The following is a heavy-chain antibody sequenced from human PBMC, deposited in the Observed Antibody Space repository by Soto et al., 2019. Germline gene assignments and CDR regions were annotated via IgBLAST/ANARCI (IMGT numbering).Heavy chain of an antibody. J-gene: IGHJ3*02. Sequence: GGSLRLSCAASGFTFSSYSMNWVRQAPGKGLEWVSSISSSSSYIYYADSVKGRFTISRDNAKNSLYLQMNSLRAEDTAVYYWARASDESSASAFDIWGQGTMVTVSS. V-gene: IGHV3-21*01. CDR2: ISSSSSYI. D-gene: IGHD6-6*01. CDR3: ARASDESSASAFDI. CDR1: GFTFSSYS.